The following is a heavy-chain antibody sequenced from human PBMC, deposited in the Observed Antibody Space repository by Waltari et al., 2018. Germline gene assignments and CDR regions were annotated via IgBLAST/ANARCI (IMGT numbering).Heavy chain of an antibody. V-gene: IGHV4-30-2*01. Sequence: QLQLQESGSGLVKPSQTLSLTCAVSGGSISSGGYSWSWIRQPPGKGLEWIGYIYHSGSTYYNPSLKSRITIAVDRSKNQFSLKLSSVTAADTAVYDCARVDWNYAVYWGQGTLVTVSS. CDR2: IYHSGST. J-gene: IGHJ4*02. CDR1: GGSISSGGYS. CDR3: ARVDWNYAVY. D-gene: IGHD1-1*01.